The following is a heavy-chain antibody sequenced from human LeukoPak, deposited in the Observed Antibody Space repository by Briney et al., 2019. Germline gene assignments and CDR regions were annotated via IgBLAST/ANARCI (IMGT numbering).Heavy chain of an antibody. V-gene: IGHV3-74*01. CDR2: INTDGSST. CDR1: GLTFSNYW. D-gene: IGHD3-22*01. Sequence: PGGSLRLSCVASGLTFSNYWMHWVRQAPGKGLVWVSRINTDGSSTNYADSVKGRFTISRENAKNTLYLQMNSLRAEDTAVYYCARVNYYDSGNYPSVGDHWGQGTLVTVSS. J-gene: IGHJ4*02. CDR3: ARVNYYDSGNYPSVGDH.